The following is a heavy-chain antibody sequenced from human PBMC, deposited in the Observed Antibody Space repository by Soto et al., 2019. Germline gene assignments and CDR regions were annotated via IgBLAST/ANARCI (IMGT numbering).Heavy chain of an antibody. D-gene: IGHD6-6*01. CDR1: EFSLSTSGVG. V-gene: IGHV2-5*01. Sequence: QGTLKESGPPLVKPTQTLTLTCSFSEFSLSTSGVGVGWIRQPPGKALEWLAHIYWSGDEHYRPSLKSRLSITKATTKSQVVLTMTNMDPVDTATYYCARGLAARPVFAFEFWGQGTMVSVSS. J-gene: IGHJ3*01. CDR2: IYWSGDE. CDR3: ARGLAARPVFAFEF.